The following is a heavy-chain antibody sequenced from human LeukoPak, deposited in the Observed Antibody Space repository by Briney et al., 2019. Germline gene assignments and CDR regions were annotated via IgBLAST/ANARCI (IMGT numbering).Heavy chain of an antibody. CDR3: ARVRGYMDV. V-gene: IGHV3-48*03. J-gene: IGHJ6*03. Sequence: GGSLRLSCAASGFTFSSYEMNWVRQAPGKGLEWVSYISSSGSTIYYADSVKGRFTISRDKAKNSLYLQMNSLRAEDTAVYYCARVRGYMDVWGKGTTVTVSS. CDR1: GFTFSSYE. CDR2: ISSSGSTI.